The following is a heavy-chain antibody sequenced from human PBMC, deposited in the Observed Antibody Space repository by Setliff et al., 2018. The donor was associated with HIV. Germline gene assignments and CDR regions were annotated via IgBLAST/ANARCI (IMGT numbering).Heavy chain of an antibody. CDR3: ARLTTTYYYDSSAYYHPV. D-gene: IGHD3-22*01. J-gene: IGHJ4*02. CDR2: IYNSEMI. Sequence: SETLSLTCIVSGASISSDTWSWIRQPPGKGLQWIGFIYNSEMINYNPSLKSRVSMSLDTSKNQFSLKLTSVTAADTAVFYCARLTTTYYYDSSAYYHPVWGQGTLVTVSS. CDR1: GASISSDT. V-gene: IGHV4-59*01.